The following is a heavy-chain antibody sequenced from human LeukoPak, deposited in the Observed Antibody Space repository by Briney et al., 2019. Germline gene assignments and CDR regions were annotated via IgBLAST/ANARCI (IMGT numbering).Heavy chain of an antibody. CDR2: INPSGGST. V-gene: IGHV1-46*01. CDR3: AREFGTVTTGYYYYYMDV. J-gene: IGHJ6*03. D-gene: IGHD4-11*01. Sequence: GASVKVSCKASGYTFTSYYMHWVRQAPGQGLEWMGIINPSGGSTSYAQKFRGRVTMTRDMSTSTVYMELSGLRSEDTAVYYCAREFGTVTTGYYYYYMDVWGKGTTVTVSS. CDR1: GYTFTSYY.